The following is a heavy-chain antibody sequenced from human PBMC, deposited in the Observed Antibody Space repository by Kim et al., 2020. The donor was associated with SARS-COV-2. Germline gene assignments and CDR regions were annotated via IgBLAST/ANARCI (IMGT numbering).Heavy chain of an antibody. CDR2: INWNGGST. J-gene: IGHJ6*02. V-gene: IGHV3-20*04. CDR3: ARGRKQWLTYYYYYGMDV. D-gene: IGHD6-19*01. Sequence: GGSLRLSCAASGFTFGDYGMSWVRQAPGKGLEWVSGINWNGGSTGYADSVKRRFTISRDNAKNSLYLQMNSLRAEDTALYYCARGRKQWLTYYYYYGMDVWGQGTTVTVSS. CDR1: GFTFGDYG.